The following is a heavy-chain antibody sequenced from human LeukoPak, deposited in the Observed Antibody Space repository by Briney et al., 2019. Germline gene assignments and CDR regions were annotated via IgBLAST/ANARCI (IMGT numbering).Heavy chain of an antibody. CDR1: GDSINNYY. D-gene: IGHD6-6*01. CDR3: ARDGEYSSSHYFDY. CDR2: IYYSGNT. V-gene: IGHV4-59*01. J-gene: IGHJ4*02. Sequence: PSETLSLTCTVSGDSINNYYWSWVRQPPGKGLEWIGYIYYSGNTDYSPSLKSRVTISVDTSKNQFSLKLSSVTAADTAVYYCARDGEYSSSHYFDYWGQGTLVTVSS.